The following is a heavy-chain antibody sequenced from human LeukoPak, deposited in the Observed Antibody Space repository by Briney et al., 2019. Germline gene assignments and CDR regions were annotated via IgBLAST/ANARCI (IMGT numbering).Heavy chain of an antibody. J-gene: IGHJ3*02. D-gene: IGHD6-6*01. CDR1: GGTFSSYA. CDR3: ARDRLAARFAFDI. CDR2: IIPIFGTA. Sequence: SVKVSCKASGGTFSSYAISWVRQAPGQGLEWMGGIIPIFGTANYAQKFQGRVTITTDASTSTAYMELSSLRSEDTAVYYCARDRLAARFAFDIWGQGTMVTVSS. V-gene: IGHV1-69*05.